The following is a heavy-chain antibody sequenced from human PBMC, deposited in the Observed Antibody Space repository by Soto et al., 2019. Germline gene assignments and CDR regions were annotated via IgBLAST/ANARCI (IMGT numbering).Heavy chain of an antibody. Sequence: QLQLQESGPGLVKPSETLSRTCTVSGGSISSSSYYWGWIRQPPRKGLEWIGSIYYSGSTYYNPSRNSRVTVSADTSKNQFSLKLSSVTAADTAVYYCARSTLYYGSGSPTGRFDPWGQGTLVTVSS. V-gene: IGHV4-39*01. CDR3: ARSTLYYGSGSPTGRFDP. CDR1: GGSISSSSYY. D-gene: IGHD3-10*01. J-gene: IGHJ5*02. CDR2: IYYSGST.